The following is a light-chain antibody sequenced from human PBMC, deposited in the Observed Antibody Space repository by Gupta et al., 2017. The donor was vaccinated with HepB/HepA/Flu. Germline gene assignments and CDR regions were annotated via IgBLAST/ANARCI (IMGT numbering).Light chain of an antibody. Sequence: DIQLTQSPSTLSAYVGDRVTITCRASQGISRWLAWYQQKPGKAPKLLIYKTSNLKTGVPSRFSGSGSGTEFTLTISSLQPDDSATYYCQQYKRDSRTFGQGTKVEI. CDR3: QQYKRDSRT. V-gene: IGKV1-5*03. J-gene: IGKJ1*01. CDR1: QGISRW. CDR2: KTS.